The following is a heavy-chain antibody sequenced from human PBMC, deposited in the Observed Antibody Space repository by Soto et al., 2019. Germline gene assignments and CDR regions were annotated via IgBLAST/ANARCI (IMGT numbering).Heavy chain of an antibody. CDR1: GFIFSDYA. Sequence: QVQLVESGGCVVQPGRSLRLSCAASGFIFSDYAMHWVRQAPGKGLEWVAVISYGGDNKYYADSGRGRFAISRDNLKNTLDLQMNSLNPEDTAVYHCAKARHSTSWYGLEADFWGQGTLVTVSS. J-gene: IGHJ4*02. V-gene: IGHV3-30*09. D-gene: IGHD6-13*01. CDR2: ISYGGDNK. CDR3: AKARHSTSWYGLEADF.